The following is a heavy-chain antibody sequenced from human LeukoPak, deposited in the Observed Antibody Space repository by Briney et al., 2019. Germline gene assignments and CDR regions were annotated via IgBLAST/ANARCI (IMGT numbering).Heavy chain of an antibody. CDR1: GGTFSSYA. D-gene: IGHD2-2*01. Sequence: SVKVSCKASGGTFSSYAIGWVRQAPGQGLEWMGRIIPIFGTANYAQKFQGRVTITTDESTSTAYMELSSLRSEDTAVYYCARGPPPIWGCSSTSCYKPSLDYWGQGTLVTVSS. CDR2: IIPIFGTA. V-gene: IGHV1-69*05. J-gene: IGHJ4*02. CDR3: ARGPPPIWGCSSTSCYKPSLDY.